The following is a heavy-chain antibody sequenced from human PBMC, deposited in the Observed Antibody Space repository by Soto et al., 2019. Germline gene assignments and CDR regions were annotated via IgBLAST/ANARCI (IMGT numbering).Heavy chain of an antibody. CDR2: IIPMVGTP. CDR1: GDSFTSYP. J-gene: IGHJ4*02. Sequence: QVQLVQSGAEVKKPGSSVKVSCKASGDSFTSYPISWVRQAPGQGLEWMGGIIPMVGTPNYAQKFQGRLTITADKSTSTAYMELSGLRSEDTAVYYCARNGVAGMDFWGQGTLVTVSS. V-gene: IGHV1-69*06. CDR3: ARNGVAGMDF. D-gene: IGHD3-3*01.